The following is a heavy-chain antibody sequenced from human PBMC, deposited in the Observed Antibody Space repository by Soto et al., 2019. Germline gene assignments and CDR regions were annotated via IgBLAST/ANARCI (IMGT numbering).Heavy chain of an antibody. CDR3: GRQPGHCGSTTCFGYYSVDV. CDR2: ITSTSSYI. Sequence: PGGSLRLSCAASGFTFSRYSMNWVRQAPGKGLECVSFITSTSSYIFYADSVKGRFTVSRDNAKNSLYLQMNSLRAEDTAVYYCGRQPGHCGSTTCFGYYSVDVWGQGTTVTVSS. D-gene: IGHD2-2*01. V-gene: IGHV3-21*01. CDR1: GFTFSRYS. J-gene: IGHJ6*02.